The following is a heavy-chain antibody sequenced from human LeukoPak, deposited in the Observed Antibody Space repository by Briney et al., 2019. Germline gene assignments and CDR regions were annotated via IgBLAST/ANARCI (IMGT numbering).Heavy chain of an antibody. CDR3: ARGYNISPRNAFDI. D-gene: IGHD1-14*01. Sequence: ASVKVSCKASGGTFSSHAISWVRQVPGQGLEWMGGIIPIFDSANYAQRFQGRVTITADESTSTVYMELSSLRSDDTAVYYCARGYNISPRNAFDIWGQGTMVTVSS. J-gene: IGHJ3*02. CDR2: IIPIFDSA. CDR1: GGTFSSHA. V-gene: IGHV1-69*13.